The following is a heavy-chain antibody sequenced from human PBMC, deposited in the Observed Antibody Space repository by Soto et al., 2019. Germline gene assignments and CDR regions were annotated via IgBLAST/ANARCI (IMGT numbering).Heavy chain of an antibody. Sequence: QVQLVQSGAEVKKPGSSVKVSCKASGGTLSSYTISWVRQAPGQGLEWMGRIIPILGIANYAQKFQGRVTITADKSTSTAYMELSSLRSEDTAVYYCARRLGYCSGGSCLGFDYWGQGTLVTVSS. V-gene: IGHV1-69*02. CDR2: IIPILGIA. CDR1: GGTLSSYT. D-gene: IGHD2-15*01. J-gene: IGHJ4*02. CDR3: ARRLGYCSGGSCLGFDY.